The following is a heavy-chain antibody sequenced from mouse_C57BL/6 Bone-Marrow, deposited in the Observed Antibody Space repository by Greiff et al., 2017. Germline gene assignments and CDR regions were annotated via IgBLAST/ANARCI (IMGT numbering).Heavy chain of an antibody. J-gene: IGHJ2*01. D-gene: IGHD1-1*01. V-gene: IGHV1-42*01. Sequence: VQLQQPGPELVKPGASVTISCKASGYSFTGYYMNWVKQSPETSLEWIGEINPSTGGTTYNQKFKAKATLTVDKSSSTAYMQLKSLTSEDSAVYYCARLGTTVVASDYWGQGTTLTVSS. CDR3: ARLGTTVVASDY. CDR1: GYSFTGYY. CDR2: INPSTGGT.